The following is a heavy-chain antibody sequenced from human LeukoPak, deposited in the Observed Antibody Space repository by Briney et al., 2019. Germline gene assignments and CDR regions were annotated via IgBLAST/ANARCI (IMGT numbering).Heavy chain of an antibody. J-gene: IGHJ4*02. CDR1: GFTFSSYE. CDR3: ARVRPRASTGGQFDY. CDR2: ISNSGSTI. D-gene: IGHD3-16*01. Sequence: GGSLRLSCAASGFTFSSYEMNWVRQAPGKGLEWVSYISNSGSTIYYADSVKGRFTISRDNAKNSLHLQMNSLRAEDTAVYYCARVRPRASTGGQFDYWGQGTLVTVSS. V-gene: IGHV3-48*03.